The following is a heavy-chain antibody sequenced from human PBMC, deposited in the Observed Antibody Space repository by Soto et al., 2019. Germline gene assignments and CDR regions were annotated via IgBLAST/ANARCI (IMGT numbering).Heavy chain of an antibody. J-gene: IGHJ4*02. V-gene: IGHV4-30-2*01. CDR1: GASITYGGYS. Sequence: PSETLSLTCTVSGASITYGGYSWSWIRQTPGKGLEWIGYINHLETTFYNPSFECRRSLSRSRAKNQFSLNLNSMSAADRAVYYCASARGSDSFDYWGQGILVTVSS. CDR3: ASARGSDSFDY. CDR2: INHLETT. D-gene: IGHD1-26*01.